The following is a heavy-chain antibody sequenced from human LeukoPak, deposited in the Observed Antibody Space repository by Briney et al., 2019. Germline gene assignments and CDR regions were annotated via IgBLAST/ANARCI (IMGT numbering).Heavy chain of an antibody. CDR1: GGSFSGYY. V-gene: IGHV4-34*01. D-gene: IGHD2-15*01. CDR2: INHSGST. CDR3: ARGDLGYCSGGSCYGDWFDP. J-gene: IGHJ5*02. Sequence: SETLSLTCAVYGGSFSGYYWSWLRQPPGKGVEWMGEINHSGSTNYNPSLNSRITISVDTSKTHFSLKLTSVPAADTAVYYSARGDLGYCSGGSCYGDWFDPWGQGTLVTVSS.